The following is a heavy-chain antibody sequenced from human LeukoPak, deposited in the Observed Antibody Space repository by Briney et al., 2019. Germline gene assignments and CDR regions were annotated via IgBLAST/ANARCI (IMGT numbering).Heavy chain of an antibody. CDR1: GFTFSSYI. CDR2: ISSSSSYI. J-gene: IGHJ6*03. D-gene: IGHD2-15*01. V-gene: IGHV3-21*01. Sequence: PGGSLRLSRVASGFTFSSYIMNWVRQAPGRGLAWVSSISSSSSYIYYADSVKGRFTISRDNAKNSLYLQMNSLRAEDTAVYYCAKLVVVAATREYYYYMDVWGKGTTVTVSS. CDR3: AKLVVVAATREYYYYMDV.